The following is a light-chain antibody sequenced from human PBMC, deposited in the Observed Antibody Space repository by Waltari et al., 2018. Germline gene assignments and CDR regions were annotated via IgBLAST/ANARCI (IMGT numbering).Light chain of an antibody. CDR3: QQYNKYPLT. Sequence: DIQMTQSPSTLSASVGDRVTISCRASQSIITWLAWYQQKPGKAPKPLVYKASSLESGVPSRFSGSGSGTEFTLTIRSLQADDFATYFCQQYNKYPLTFGGGTKVEI. CDR1: QSIITW. J-gene: IGKJ4*01. V-gene: IGKV1-5*03. CDR2: KAS.